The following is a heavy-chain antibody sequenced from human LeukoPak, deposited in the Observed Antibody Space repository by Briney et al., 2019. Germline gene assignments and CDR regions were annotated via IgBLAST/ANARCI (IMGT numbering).Heavy chain of an antibody. V-gene: IGHV4-34*01. J-gene: IGHJ5*02. Sequence: SETLSLTCAVYGGSFSGYYWNWIRQPPGKGLEWIGEINHSGSTNYNPSPKSRVTISVDTSKNQFSLKLSSVTAADTAVYYCTRGGIAVAGTHRLYNWFDPWGQGTLVTVSS. CDR3: TRGGIAVAGTHRLYNWFDP. CDR1: GGSFSGYY. D-gene: IGHD6-19*01. CDR2: INHSGST.